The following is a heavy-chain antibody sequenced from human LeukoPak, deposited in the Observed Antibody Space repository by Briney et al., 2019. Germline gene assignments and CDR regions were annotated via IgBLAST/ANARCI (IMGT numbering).Heavy chain of an antibody. CDR2: IIPIFGTA. CDR1: GGTFSSYA. J-gene: IGHJ4*02. V-gene: IGHV1-69*13. CDR3: ARDLSYYDSSGYYFDY. Sequence: ASVKVSCKASGGTFSSYAISWVRQAPGQGLEWMGGIIPIFGTANYAQKFRGRVTITADESTSTAYMELSSLRSEDTAVYYCARDLSYYDSSGYYFDYWGQGTLVTVSS. D-gene: IGHD3-22*01.